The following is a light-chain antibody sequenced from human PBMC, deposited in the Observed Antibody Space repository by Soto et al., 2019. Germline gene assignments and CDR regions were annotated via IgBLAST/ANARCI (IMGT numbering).Light chain of an antibody. V-gene: IGLV2-8*01. Sequence: QSALTQPPSASGSPGQSVTISCTGTSSDVGATDYVSWYQQHPGKAPKLMIYEVSKRPSGVPDRFSGSKSGNTASLTVSGLQVADVADSQCISHAGDSNVFGSGTKLTVL. CDR2: EVS. CDR3: ISHAGDSNV. J-gene: IGLJ1*01. CDR1: SSDVGATDY.